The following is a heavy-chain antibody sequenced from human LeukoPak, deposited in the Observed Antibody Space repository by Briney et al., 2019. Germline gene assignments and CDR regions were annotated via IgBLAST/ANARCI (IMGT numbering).Heavy chain of an antibody. J-gene: IGHJ4*02. CDR1: GFTFSSYA. V-gene: IGHV3-23*01. Sequence: GGSLRLSCAASGFTFSSYATSWVRQSPGKGLEWVSHISGSGYSTYYADSVKGRFTISRDNSKNTLYLQMNSLRAEDTAVYYCAKDDSGIRFDYWGQGTLVTVSS. CDR3: AKDDSGIRFDY. D-gene: IGHD5-12*01. CDR2: ISGSGYST.